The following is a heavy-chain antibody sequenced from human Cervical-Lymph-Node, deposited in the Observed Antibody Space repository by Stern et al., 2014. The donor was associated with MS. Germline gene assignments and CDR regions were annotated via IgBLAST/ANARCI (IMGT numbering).Heavy chain of an antibody. Sequence: QITLKESGPTLVKPTQTLTLTCDFSGFSLTTSGVGVGWIRQPPGKALEWLALREWDDEKRYSPSLKNRLSIITDTAKNQVVLTMTNMDPVDTGTYYCAHRSTSVAGAWASWGQGILVVVSS. J-gene: IGHJ5*02. CDR2: REWDDEK. CDR3: AHRSTSVAGAWAS. D-gene: IGHD1-26*01. V-gene: IGHV2-5*02. CDR1: GFSLTTSGVG.